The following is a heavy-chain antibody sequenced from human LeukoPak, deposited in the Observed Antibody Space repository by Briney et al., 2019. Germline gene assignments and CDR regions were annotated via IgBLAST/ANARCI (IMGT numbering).Heavy chain of an antibody. V-gene: IGHV1-69*13. D-gene: IGHD3-22*01. CDR3: TGYYYDSSGHNRDY. CDR1: GGTFSSYA. CDR2: IIPIFGTA. Sequence: SVKVSCKASGGTFSSYAISWVRQAPGQGLEWMGGIIPIFGTANYAQKFQGRVTITADESTSTAYMELSSLRSEDTAVYYCTGYYYDSSGHNRDYWGQGTLVTVSS. J-gene: IGHJ4*02.